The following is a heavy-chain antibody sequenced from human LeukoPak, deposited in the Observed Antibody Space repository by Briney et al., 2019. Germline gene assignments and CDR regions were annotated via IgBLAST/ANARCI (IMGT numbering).Heavy chain of an antibody. D-gene: IGHD6-13*01. CDR2: IKQDGSEK. Sequence: GGSLRLSCAASGFTFSSYAMSWVRQAPGKGLEWVANIKQDGSEKYYVDSVKGRFTISRDNAKNSLYLQMNSLRAEDMALYYCAKDISSSIAAAETFFDYWGQGTLVTVSS. CDR1: GFTFSSYA. J-gene: IGHJ4*02. CDR3: AKDISSSIAAAETFFDY. V-gene: IGHV3-7*03.